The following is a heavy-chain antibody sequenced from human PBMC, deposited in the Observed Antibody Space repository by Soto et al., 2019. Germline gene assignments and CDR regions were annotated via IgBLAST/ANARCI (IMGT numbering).Heavy chain of an antibody. CDR1: GFTFSSYG. Sequence: GGSLRLSCAASGFTFSSYGMHWVSQAPGKGLEWVAVISYDGSNKYYADSVKGRFTISRDNSKNTLYLQMNSLRAEDTAVYYCAKVLMGCTSCYTEDYYYGMDVWGQGTTVTVSS. CDR2: ISYDGSNK. J-gene: IGHJ6*02. V-gene: IGHV3-30*18. CDR3: AKVLMGCTSCYTEDYYYGMDV. D-gene: IGHD2-2*02.